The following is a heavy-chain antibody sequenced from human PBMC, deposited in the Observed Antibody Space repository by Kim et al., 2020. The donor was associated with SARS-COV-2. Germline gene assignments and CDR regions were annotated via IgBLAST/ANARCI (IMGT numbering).Heavy chain of an antibody. CDR3: ARAQKLRGYGSHHFDY. D-gene: IGHD5-12*01. Sequence: GGSLRLSCAASGFPFSNYDMFWVRQAPGKGLDYVAAISHTGALTFLADSGGGGFSFSRENSKNTLYLQRGSLTTEDMAVYFCARAQKLRGYGSHHFDYWG. V-gene: IGHV3-64*02. CDR2: ISHTGALT. J-gene: IGHJ4*01. CDR1: GFPFSNYD.